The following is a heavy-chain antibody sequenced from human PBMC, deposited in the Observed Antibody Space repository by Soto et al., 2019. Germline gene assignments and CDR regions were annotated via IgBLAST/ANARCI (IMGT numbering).Heavy chain of an antibody. CDR1: GYTFTSYG. D-gene: IGHD3-9*01. J-gene: IGHJ4*02. CDR2: ISAYKGNT. Sequence: ASVKVSCKASGYTFTSYGISWVRQAPGQGLEWMGWISAYKGNTNYAQKLQGRVTITRDTSASTAYMELSSLRSEDTAAYYCARNILGGTTDYWGPGTLVTVSS. V-gene: IGHV1-18*01. CDR3: ARNILGGTTDY.